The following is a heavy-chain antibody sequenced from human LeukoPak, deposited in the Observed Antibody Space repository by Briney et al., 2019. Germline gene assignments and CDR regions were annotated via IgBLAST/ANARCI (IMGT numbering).Heavy chain of an antibody. Sequence: PGGSLRLSCAASGFTFSSYAMSWVRQAPGKGLEWVSAISGSGGSTYYADSVKGRFTISRDNSKNTLYLQVNSLRAEDTAVYYCAMLWFGEFDVDYWGQGTLVTVSS. V-gene: IGHV3-23*01. CDR2: ISGSGGST. J-gene: IGHJ4*02. CDR3: AMLWFGEFDVDY. CDR1: GFTFSSYA. D-gene: IGHD3-10*01.